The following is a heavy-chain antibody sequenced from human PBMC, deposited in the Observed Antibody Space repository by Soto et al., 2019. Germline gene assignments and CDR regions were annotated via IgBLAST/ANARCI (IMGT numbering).Heavy chain of an antibody. CDR3: ARVLGYCSGGSCYWTAFDY. CDR1: GYTFTSYG. V-gene: IGHV1-18*01. Sequence: XSVKVSCDASGYTFTSYGISWGRQAPVQGLEWMGWISAYNGNTNYAQKLQGRVTMTTDTSTSTAYMELRSLRSDDTAVYYCARVLGYCSGGSCYWTAFDYWGQGTLVTVSS. J-gene: IGHJ4*02. CDR2: ISAYNGNT. D-gene: IGHD2-15*01.